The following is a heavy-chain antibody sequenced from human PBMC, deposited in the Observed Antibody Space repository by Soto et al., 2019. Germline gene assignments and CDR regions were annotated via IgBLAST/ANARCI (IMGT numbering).Heavy chain of an antibody. CDR1: GGSISESY. D-gene: IGHD6-13*01. CDR3: AGYIAGHGPYNWFDP. CDR2: FFYNGNT. V-gene: IGHV4-59*01. Sequence: QVQLQESGPGLVKPSETLSLTCTVSGGSISESYWSWIRQSPGKGLEWIGYFFYNGNTKYNPSLKSRVIISVDMPQNQFSLRLSSVTAADTAVYYCAGYIAGHGPYNWFDPWGQGTLITVSS. J-gene: IGHJ5*02.